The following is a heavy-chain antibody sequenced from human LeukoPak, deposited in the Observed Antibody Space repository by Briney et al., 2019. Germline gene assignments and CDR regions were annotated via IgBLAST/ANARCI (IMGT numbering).Heavy chain of an antibody. CDR3: ARGGTLFTYFDS. J-gene: IGHJ4*02. CDR2: IYYTGNT. V-gene: IGHV4-4*07. D-gene: IGHD3-10*02. CDR1: GGSTSDYY. Sequence: SSETLSLTCSVSGGSTSDYYWNWIRQPARQGLEWLGRIYYTGNTAYSPSLESRLTMSLDTAKNQFSLKVTSVTAADTAVYYCARGGTLFTYFDSWGQGTLVTVSS.